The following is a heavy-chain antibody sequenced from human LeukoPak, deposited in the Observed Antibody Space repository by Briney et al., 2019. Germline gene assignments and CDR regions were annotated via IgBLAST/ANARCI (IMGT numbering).Heavy chain of an antibody. Sequence: GASVTVSCKASGGTFSSYAISWVRQAPGQGLEWMGGIIPIFGTANYAQKFQGRVTITADESTSTAYMELSSLRSEDTAVYYCARGRTTVTTGGPFDYWGQGTLVTVSS. V-gene: IGHV1-69*13. CDR1: GGTFSSYA. J-gene: IGHJ4*02. D-gene: IGHD4-17*01. CDR3: ARGRTTVTTGGPFDY. CDR2: IIPIFGTA.